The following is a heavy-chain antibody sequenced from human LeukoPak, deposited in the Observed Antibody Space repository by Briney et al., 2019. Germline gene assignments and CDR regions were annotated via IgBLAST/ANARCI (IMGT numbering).Heavy chain of an antibody. V-gene: IGHV3-48*02. D-gene: IGHD3-9*01. Sequence: QPGGSLRLSCAASGFTFSSYTMNWVRQAPGKGLEWVSSVSSSSSAIYYAASVKGRFTISRDNAKNSLYLQMNSLRDEDTAVYYSARGALRYSDYWGQGTLVTVSS. CDR3: ARGALRYSDY. CDR1: GFTFSSYT. J-gene: IGHJ4*02. CDR2: VSSSSSAI.